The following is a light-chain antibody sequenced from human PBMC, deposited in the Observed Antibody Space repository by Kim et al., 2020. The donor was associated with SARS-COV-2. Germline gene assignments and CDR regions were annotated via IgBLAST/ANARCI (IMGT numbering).Light chain of an antibody. Sequence: SPGERRTLSGRASQSVSNKLAWYQQRPGQAPSLLIYGASTRVTGTPARFSGSGSGTEFTLTISSLQSEDFAVYYCQQYHNWPPLTFGGGTKVDIK. J-gene: IGKJ4*01. CDR3: QQYHNWPPLT. V-gene: IGKV3-15*01. CDR1: QSVSNK. CDR2: GAS.